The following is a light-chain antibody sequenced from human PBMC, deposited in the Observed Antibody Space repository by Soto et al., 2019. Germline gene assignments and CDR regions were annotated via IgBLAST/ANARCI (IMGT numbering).Light chain of an antibody. J-gene: IGLJ1*01. V-gene: IGLV2-14*01. Sequence: QSALTQPASVSGSPGQSITISCTGSSRDIGGYNYVSWYQQHPGKAPKLMIYEVFNRPSGVSSRFSGSKSGGTASLTISGLQAEDEADYYCSSYTTTNTLYVFGTGTKVTVL. CDR2: EVF. CDR3: SSYTTTNTLYV. CDR1: SRDIGGYNY.